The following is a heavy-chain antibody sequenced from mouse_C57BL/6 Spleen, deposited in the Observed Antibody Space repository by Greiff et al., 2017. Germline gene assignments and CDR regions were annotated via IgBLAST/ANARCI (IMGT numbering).Heavy chain of an antibody. V-gene: IGHV1-55*01. Sequence: QVQLQQPGAELVKPGASVKMSCKASGYTFTSYWITWVKQRPGQGLEWIGDIYPGSGSTNYNEKFKGKATLTVDTSSSTAYMQLSSLTSEDSAVYYCARFGLSYWYFDVWGTGTTVTVSS. J-gene: IGHJ1*03. CDR3: ARFGLSYWYFDV. D-gene: IGHD3-2*02. CDR1: GYTFTSYW. CDR2: IYPGSGST.